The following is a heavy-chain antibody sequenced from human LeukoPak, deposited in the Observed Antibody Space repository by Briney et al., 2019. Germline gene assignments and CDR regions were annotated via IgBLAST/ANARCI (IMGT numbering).Heavy chain of an antibody. D-gene: IGHD2-2*02. CDR3: ARGRYCSSTSCYKGRNYYYYMDV. CDR2: SSSSSSYI. J-gene: IGHJ6*03. CDR1: GFSFNTYA. V-gene: IGHV3-21*01. Sequence: KSGGSLRLSCAASGFSFNTYAMNWVRQAPGKGLEWVSSSSSSSSYIYYADSVKGRFTISRDNAKNSLYLQMNSLRAEDTAVYYCARGRYCSSTSCYKGRNYYYYMDVWGKGTTVTVSS.